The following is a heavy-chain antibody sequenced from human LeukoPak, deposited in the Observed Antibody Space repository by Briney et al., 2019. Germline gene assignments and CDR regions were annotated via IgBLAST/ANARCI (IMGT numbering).Heavy chain of an antibody. CDR2: ISYDGSNK. CDR3: ARDLPAMVRGVIIDPGDSFDY. D-gene: IGHD3-10*01. V-gene: IGHV3-30*04. Sequence: PGGSLRLSCAASGFTFSSYAMHWVRQAPGKGLEWVAVISYDGSNKYYADSVKDRFTISRDNSKNTLYLQMNSLRAEDTAVYYCARDLPAMVRGVIIDPGDSFDYWGQGTLVTVSS. CDR1: GFTFSSYA. J-gene: IGHJ4*02.